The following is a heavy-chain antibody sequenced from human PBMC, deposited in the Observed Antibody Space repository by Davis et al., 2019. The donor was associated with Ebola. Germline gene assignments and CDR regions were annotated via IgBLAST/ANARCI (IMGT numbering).Heavy chain of an antibody. J-gene: IGHJ4*02. Sequence: HTGGSLRLSCAASGFTFSSYWMHWVRQAPGKGLVWVSCINRDGRTTAYADSVKGRFTISRDNSKNTLYLQMNSLRAEDTAVYYCARRTPGPDYWGQGTLVTVSS. CDR2: INRDGRTT. CDR3: ARRTPGPDY. CDR1: GFTFSSYW. V-gene: IGHV3-74*01. D-gene: IGHD1-14*01.